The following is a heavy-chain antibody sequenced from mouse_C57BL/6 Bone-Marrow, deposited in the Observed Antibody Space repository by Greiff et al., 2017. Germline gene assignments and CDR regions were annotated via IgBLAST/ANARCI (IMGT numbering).Heavy chain of an antibody. CDR3: ARPLITTVVATGFDY. J-gene: IGHJ2*01. CDR2: ISSGGSYT. D-gene: IGHD1-1*01. CDR1: GFTFSSYG. V-gene: IGHV5-6*02. Sequence: DVMLVESGGDLVKPGGSLKLSCAASGFTFSSYGMSWVRQTPDKRLEWVATISSGGSYTYYPDSVKGRFTISRDNAKNTLYLQMSSLKSEDTAMYYCARPLITTVVATGFDYWGQGTTLTVSS.